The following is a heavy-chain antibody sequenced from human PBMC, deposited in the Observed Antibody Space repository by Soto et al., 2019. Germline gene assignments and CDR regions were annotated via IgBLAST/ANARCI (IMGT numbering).Heavy chain of an antibody. J-gene: IGHJ4*02. D-gene: IGHD1-1*01. V-gene: IGHV1-18*01. Sequence: QVHLVQSGAEVKKPGASVKVSCKASGYTFTSYGITWVRQAPGQGLEWMGWISAHNGNTDYAQKLQGRVIVTRDTSTRTAYMELRSLISAATAVYYCARGRYGDYWGQGALVTVSS. CDR2: ISAHNGNT. CDR1: GYTFTSYG. CDR3: ARGRYGDY.